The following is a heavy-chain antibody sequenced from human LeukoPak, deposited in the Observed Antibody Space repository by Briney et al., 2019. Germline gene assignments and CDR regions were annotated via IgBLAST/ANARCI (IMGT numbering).Heavy chain of an antibody. Sequence: SVALSLTCTVSGGSISSYYWSWIRQPPGKGLEWIGYIYYSGSTNYNPSLKSRVTISVDTSKNQFSLKLSSVTAADTAVYCCARDAYSYGYFDYWGQGTLVTVSS. CDR3: ARDAYSYGYFDY. J-gene: IGHJ4*02. V-gene: IGHV4-59*01. CDR1: GGSISSYY. CDR2: IYYSGST. D-gene: IGHD5-18*01.